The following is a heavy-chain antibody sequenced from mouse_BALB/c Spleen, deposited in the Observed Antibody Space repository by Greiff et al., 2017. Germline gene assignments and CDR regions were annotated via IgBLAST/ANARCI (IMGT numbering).Heavy chain of an antibody. J-gene: IGHJ1*01. CDR1: GYTFTSYW. V-gene: IGHV1-87*01. Sequence: QVQLKQSGAELARPGASVKLSCKASGYTFTSYWMQWVKQRPGQGLEWIGAIYPGDGDTRYTQKFKGKATLTADKSSSTAYMQLSSLASEDSAVYYCARGYERVSSYWYFDVWGAGTTVTVSS. CDR2: IYPGDGDT. CDR3: ARGYERVSSYWYFDV. D-gene: IGHD3-2*02.